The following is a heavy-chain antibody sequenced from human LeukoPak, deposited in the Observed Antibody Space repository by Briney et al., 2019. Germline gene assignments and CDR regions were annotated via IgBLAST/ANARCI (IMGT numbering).Heavy chain of an antibody. J-gene: IGHJ4*02. Sequence: PSETLSLTCTVSGGSISTSNYYWGWIRQPPGKGLEWIGNIFYSGSTYYSPSVKGRVTISLDTSRNQFSLKLSSVTAADTAVYYCARRRRTVTNLRGFDYWGQGTLVTVSS. CDR1: GGSISTSNYY. CDR3: ARRRRTVTNLRGFDY. D-gene: IGHD4-17*01. V-gene: IGHV4-39*07. CDR2: IFYSGST.